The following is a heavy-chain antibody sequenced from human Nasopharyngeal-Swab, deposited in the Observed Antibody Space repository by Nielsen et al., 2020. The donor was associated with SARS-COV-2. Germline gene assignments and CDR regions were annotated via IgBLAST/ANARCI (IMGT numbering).Heavy chain of an antibody. D-gene: IGHD2-15*01. CDR1: GFTFSSYW. CDR3: AREGGYCSGGSCPYYGMDV. Sequence: GGSLRLSCAASGFTFSSYWMSWVRQAPGKGLEWVANIKQDGSEKYYVDSVKGRFTISRDNAKNSLYLQMNSLRAEDTAVYYCAREGGYCSGGSCPYYGMDVWGQGTTVTVSS. CDR2: IKQDGSEK. V-gene: IGHV3-7*03. J-gene: IGHJ6*02.